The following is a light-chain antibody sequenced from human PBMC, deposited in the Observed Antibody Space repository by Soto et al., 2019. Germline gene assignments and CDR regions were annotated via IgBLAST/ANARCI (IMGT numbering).Light chain of an antibody. CDR3: QQNYSPHPIT. V-gene: IGKV3-20*01. Sequence: EIMMTQSPVTLSVSPGERATLSCRASQSVSSSYLAWYQQKPGQAPRLIIYGASSRANGIPDRFSGSGFGTDFTLTISSLQTEDFANYYCQQNYSPHPITFGQGTRLEIK. CDR2: GAS. CDR1: QSVSSSY. J-gene: IGKJ5*01.